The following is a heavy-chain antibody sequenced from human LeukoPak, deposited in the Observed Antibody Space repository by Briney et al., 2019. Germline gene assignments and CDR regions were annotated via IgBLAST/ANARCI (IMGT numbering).Heavy chain of an antibody. V-gene: IGHV4-59*11. CDR1: GGSISSHC. CDR3: ARDLGQQAGKTYSRWSRWFDH. D-gene: IGHD6-13*01. CDR2: IYYSGST. Sequence: SETLSLTCSVSGGSISSHCWSWIRQPPGKGLEWVGSIYYSGSTKYNPSLMSRVNISVDTSKTQFSLKLSTVTAADTAVYYCARDLGQQAGKTYSRWSRWFDHWGQGTLVTVSS. J-gene: IGHJ5*02.